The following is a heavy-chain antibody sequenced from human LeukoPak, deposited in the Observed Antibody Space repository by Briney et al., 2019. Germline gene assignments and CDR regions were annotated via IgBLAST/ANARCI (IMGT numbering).Heavy chain of an antibody. Sequence: QAGGSLRLSCAASGFTFSNFAMAWVRQSPGKGLEWVSGIYAGGGSKYYADSVRGRFTISRDNARDMVFLQMNSLRGDDTAVYFCAKDLTSGDGKWEFDSWGQGTLVTVP. J-gene: IGHJ5*01. V-gene: IGHV3-23*01. CDR2: IYAGGGSK. CDR1: GFTFSNFA. D-gene: IGHD3-9*01. CDR3: AKDLTSGDGKWEFDS.